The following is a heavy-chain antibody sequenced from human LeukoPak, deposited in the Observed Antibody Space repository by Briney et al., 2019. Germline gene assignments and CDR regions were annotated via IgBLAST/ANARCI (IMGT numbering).Heavy chain of an antibody. CDR3: ARDLSGGVGPYY. Sequence: PSQTLSLACTVSGGSISSDNYFWSWIRQPAGKGLEWIGRIYTSGSTNYNPSLKSRVTISVDTSKNQFSLTLNSVTAADTAVYFCARDLSGGVGPYYWGQGTLVTVSS. V-gene: IGHV4-61*02. D-gene: IGHD1-26*01. CDR2: IYTSGST. CDR1: GGSISSDNYF. J-gene: IGHJ4*02.